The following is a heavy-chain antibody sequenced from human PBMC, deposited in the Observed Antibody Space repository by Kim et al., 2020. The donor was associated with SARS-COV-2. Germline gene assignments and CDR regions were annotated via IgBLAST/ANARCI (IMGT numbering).Heavy chain of an antibody. Sequence: GGSLRLSCAASGFTFSSYAMSWVRQAPGKGLEWVSAISGSGGSTYYADSVKGRFTISRDNSKNTLYLQMNSLRAEDTAVYYCAKDQEAMVVSLPYYWGQGTLVTVSS. CDR2: ISGSGGST. V-gene: IGHV3-23*01. J-gene: IGHJ4*02. CDR3: AKDQEAMVVSLPYY. D-gene: IGHD5-18*01. CDR1: GFTFSSYA.